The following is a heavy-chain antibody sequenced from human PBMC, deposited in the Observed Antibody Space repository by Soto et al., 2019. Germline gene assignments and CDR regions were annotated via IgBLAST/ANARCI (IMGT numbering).Heavy chain of an antibody. V-gene: IGHV1-2*02. CDR2: INPDSGGT. CDR3: ARVAYYDFWSGQFDY. J-gene: IGHJ4*02. D-gene: IGHD3-3*01. CDR1: GYTFTGYY. Sequence: GASVKVSCKASGYTFTGYYMHWVRQAPGQGLEWMGWINPDSGGTNYAQKFQGRVTMTRDTSISTAYMELSRLRSDDTAVYYCARVAYYDFWSGQFDYWGQGTMVTVYS.